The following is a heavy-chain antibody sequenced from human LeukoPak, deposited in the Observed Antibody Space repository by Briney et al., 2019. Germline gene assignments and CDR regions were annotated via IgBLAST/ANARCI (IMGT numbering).Heavy chain of an antibody. D-gene: IGHD1-1*01. Sequence: GGSLRLSCAASGFSFDDYAMHWVRHAPGKGLEWVSGISWNSGSVGYADSVKGRFTISRDNAKNSLYLQMNSLRAEDTALYYCAKALSTTGTSLYYYYGMDVWGQGTTVTVSS. V-gene: IGHV3-9*01. CDR1: GFSFDDYA. J-gene: IGHJ6*02. CDR3: AKALSTTGTSLYYYYGMDV. CDR2: ISWNSGSV.